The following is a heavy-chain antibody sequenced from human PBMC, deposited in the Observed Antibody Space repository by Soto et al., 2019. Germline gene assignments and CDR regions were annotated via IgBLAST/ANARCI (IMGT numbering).Heavy chain of an antibody. CDR3: ARGGEEWLAHFDY. CDR2: TYYRSKWYN. J-gene: IGHJ4*02. Sequence: SETLSLTCAISGDSVSSNSAAWNWIRQSTSRGLEWLGRTYYRSKWYNDYAVSVKSRITINPDTSKNQFSLQLNSVTPEDTAVYYCARGGEEWLAHFDYWGQGTLVTVSS. D-gene: IGHD6-19*01. V-gene: IGHV6-1*01. CDR1: GDSVSSNSAA.